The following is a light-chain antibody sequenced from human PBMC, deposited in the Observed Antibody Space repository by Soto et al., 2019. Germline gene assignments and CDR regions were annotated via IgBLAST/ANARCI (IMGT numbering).Light chain of an antibody. CDR1: QSVITY. V-gene: IGKV3-15*01. CDR2: GAS. Sequence: EIVLTQSPATLSFSPGERATLSCRASQSVITYLAWYQQKPGQAPRLLIYGASTRATGIPARFSGSGSGTAFTLTISSLQSEDFAVYYCQKYNNWPQKFGQGTKVDIK. J-gene: IGKJ1*01. CDR3: QKYNNWPQK.